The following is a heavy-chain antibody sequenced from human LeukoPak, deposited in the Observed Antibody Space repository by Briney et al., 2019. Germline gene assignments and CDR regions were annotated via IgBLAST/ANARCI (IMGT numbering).Heavy chain of an antibody. J-gene: IGHJ4*02. V-gene: IGHV4-31*03. CDR3: ARCASVPAATNYFDY. Sequence: SETLSLTCTVSGDSINSGGYYWSWIRQHPGKGLEWVGYIYYSGSTYYNPSLKSRVTISVDTSKNQFSLKLSSVTAADTAVYYCARCASVPAATNYFDYWGQGTLVTVSS. CDR2: IYYSGST. D-gene: IGHD2-2*01. CDR1: GDSINSGGYY.